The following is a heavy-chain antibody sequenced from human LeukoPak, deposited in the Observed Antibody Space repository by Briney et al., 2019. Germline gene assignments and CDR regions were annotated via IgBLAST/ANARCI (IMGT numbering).Heavy chain of an antibody. D-gene: IGHD1-1*01. CDR2: ISPASGAT. CDR1: GYTFTVSY. CDR3: LNEHGG. Sequence: ASVKVSCKASGYTFTVSYMHWVRQAPGLGFEWIGWISPASGATKYAQNFQGRVTLSTDTSITTAYMELSSLTSDDTASYYCLNEHGGWGQGTPVTVSS. V-gene: IGHV1-2*02. J-gene: IGHJ4*02.